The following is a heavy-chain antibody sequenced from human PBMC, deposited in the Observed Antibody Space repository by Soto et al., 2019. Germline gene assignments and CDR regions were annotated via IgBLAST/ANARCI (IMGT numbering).Heavy chain of an antibody. V-gene: IGHV3-23*01. D-gene: IGHD4-17*01. CDR2: ISGSGGST. CDR1: GVTFSSYA. J-gene: IGHJ3*02. CDR3: AKATTDYFGAFDI. Sequence: GGSLRLSCAASGVTFSSYAMSGVCQAPGKGLEWVSAISGSGGSTYYADSVKGRFTISRDNSKNTLYLQMNSLRAEDTAVYYCAKATTDYFGAFDIWGQGTMVTVSS.